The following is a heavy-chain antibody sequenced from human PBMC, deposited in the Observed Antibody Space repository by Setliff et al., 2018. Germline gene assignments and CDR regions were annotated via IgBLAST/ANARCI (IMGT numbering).Heavy chain of an antibody. J-gene: IGHJ3*01. CDR2: ISPHTGNT. D-gene: IGHD6-6*01. CDR3: ARYSSSDPFDV. V-gene: IGHV1-18*01. Sequence: ASVKVSCKASGYAFSDYGVTWVRQAPGQGLEWVGWISPHTGNTYYAPNFEGRVSLTTDTSTSTAYMELRSLRSDDTAVFFCARYSSSDPFDVWGQGTLVTVSS. CDR1: GYAFSDYG.